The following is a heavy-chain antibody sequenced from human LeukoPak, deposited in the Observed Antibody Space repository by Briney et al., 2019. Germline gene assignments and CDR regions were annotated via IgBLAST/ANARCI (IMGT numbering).Heavy chain of an antibody. CDR3: ARHKDPSTSYSNSDY. V-gene: IGHV5-51*01. J-gene: IGHJ4*02. CDR2: IYLADSDA. Sequence: GESLKISCKGSGYSYNSYWIGWVRQMPGKGLEWMGIIYLADSDARYSPSFQGQVTISADKSINTAYLEWSSLRASDTAMYYCARHKDPSTSYSNSDYWGQGTLVTVSS. D-gene: IGHD6-6*01. CDR1: GYSYNSYW.